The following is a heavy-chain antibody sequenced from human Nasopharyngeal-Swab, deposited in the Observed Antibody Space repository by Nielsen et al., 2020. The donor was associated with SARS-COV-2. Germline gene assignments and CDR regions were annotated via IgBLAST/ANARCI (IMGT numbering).Heavy chain of an antibody. J-gene: IGHJ3*02. CDR1: GGSISSGGYS. CDR3: ARGGGRRAFEI. Sequence: SETLSLTCAVSGGSISSGGYSWSWIRQPPGKGLEWIGYIYHSGGTYYNPSLKSRVTISVDRSKNQFSLKLSSVTAADTAVYYCARGGGRRAFEIWGQGTMVTVSS. CDR2: IYHSGGT. V-gene: IGHV4-30-2*01. D-gene: IGHD3-16*01.